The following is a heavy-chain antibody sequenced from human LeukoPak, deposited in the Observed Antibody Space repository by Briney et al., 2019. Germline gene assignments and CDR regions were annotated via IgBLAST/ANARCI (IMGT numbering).Heavy chain of an antibody. CDR3: TRDGDYDYVWGSYRIFDY. CDR1: GFIFSSYV. V-gene: IGHV3-49*04. D-gene: IGHD3-16*02. Sequence: GGSLRLSCAASGFIFSSYVMHWVRQAPGKGLEWVGFIRSKAYGGTTEYAASVKGRFTISRDDSKSIAYLQMNSLKTEDTAVYYCTRDGDYDYVWGSYRIFDYWGQGTLVTVSS. CDR2: IRSKAYGGTT. J-gene: IGHJ4*02.